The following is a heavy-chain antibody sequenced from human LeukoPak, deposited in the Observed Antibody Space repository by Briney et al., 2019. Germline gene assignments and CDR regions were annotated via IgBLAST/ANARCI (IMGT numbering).Heavy chain of an antibody. Sequence: ASVKVSCKASGYTFTSYDINWVRQATGQGLEWMGWMNPNSGNTGYAQKFQGRVTITRNTSIDTAYMELSSLRPEDTAVYDCARGTRIAVAGTSQRKKFDFWGQGTLVTVPS. CDR2: MNPNSGNT. J-gene: IGHJ4*02. CDR1: GYTFTSYD. D-gene: IGHD6-19*01. CDR3: ARGTRIAVAGTSQRKKFDF. V-gene: IGHV1-8*03.